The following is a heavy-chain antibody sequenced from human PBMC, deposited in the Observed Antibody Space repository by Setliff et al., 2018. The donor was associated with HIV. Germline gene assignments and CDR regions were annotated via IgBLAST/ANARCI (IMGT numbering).Heavy chain of an antibody. CDR1: GYSFSDYY. CDR2: ISPKYGGA. V-gene: IGHV1-2*02. D-gene: IGHD2-2*01. J-gene: IGHJ4*02. Sequence: ASVKVSCKASGYSFSDYYIHWVRQAPGHGFQWMGWISPKYGGANYAQNFQGRVTMTRDTSISTAYMELSSLGSDDTAVYFCARDTSSSYWGQGTPVTVSS. CDR3: ARDTSSSY.